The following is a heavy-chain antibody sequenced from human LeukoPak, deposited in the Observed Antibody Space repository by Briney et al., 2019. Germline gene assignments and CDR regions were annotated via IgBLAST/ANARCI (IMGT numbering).Heavy chain of an antibody. CDR2: ISSSGSTI. V-gene: IGHV3-48*01. Sequence: GGSLRLSCAASGFSFSTFSMNWVRQAPGKGLEWVSYISSSGSTIYYADSVKGRFTISRDNAKNSLYLQMNSLRAEDTAVYYCARAATMIVAGTWFDPWGQGTLVTVSS. CDR1: GFSFSTFS. CDR3: ARAATMIVAGTWFDP. D-gene: IGHD3-22*01. J-gene: IGHJ5*02.